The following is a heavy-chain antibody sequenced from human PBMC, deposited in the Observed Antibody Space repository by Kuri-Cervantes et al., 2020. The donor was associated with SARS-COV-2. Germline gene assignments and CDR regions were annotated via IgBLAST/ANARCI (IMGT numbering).Heavy chain of an antibody. CDR1: GGSISSSNW. J-gene: IGHJ6*01. V-gene: IGHV4-4*02. CDR2: IHHSGST. CDR3: ARGAARPYYYYGMDV. D-gene: IGHD6-6*01. Sequence: SETLSLTCAVSGGSISSSNWWSWVRQPPGKGLEWIGEIHHSGSTYYNPSLKSRVTISVDRSKNQFSLKLSSVTAADTAVYYCARGAARPYYYYGMDVWGQGTTVTVSS.